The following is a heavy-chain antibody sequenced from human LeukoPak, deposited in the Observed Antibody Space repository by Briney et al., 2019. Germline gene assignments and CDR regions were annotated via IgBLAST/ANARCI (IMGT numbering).Heavy chain of an antibody. V-gene: IGHV1-2*02. CDR3: ARAERITMIVVVHDAFDI. CDR1: GYTFTGYY. CDR2: INPNSGGT. D-gene: IGHD3-22*01. Sequence: ASVKVSCKASGYTFTGYYMHWVRQAPGQGLEWMGWINPNSGGTNCAQKFQGRVTMTRDTSISTAYMELSRLRSDDTAVYYCARAERITMIVVVHDAFDIWGQGTMVTVSS. J-gene: IGHJ3*02.